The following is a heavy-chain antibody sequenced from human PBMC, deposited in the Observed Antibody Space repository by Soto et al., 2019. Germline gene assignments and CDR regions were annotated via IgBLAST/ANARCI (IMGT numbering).Heavy chain of an antibody. CDR2: IYHSGST. J-gene: IGHJ4*02. Sequence: QVQLQESGPGLVKPSETLSLTCTVSGGPISSSYWSWIRQPPGKGLEWTGYIYHSGSTNYNPSLKSRVTISVDTSKNQFSLKLSSVTAADTAVYYCARLGSIAADDFDYWGQGTLVTVSS. CDR1: GGPISSSY. D-gene: IGHD6-25*01. CDR3: ARLGSIAADDFDY. V-gene: IGHV4-59*08.